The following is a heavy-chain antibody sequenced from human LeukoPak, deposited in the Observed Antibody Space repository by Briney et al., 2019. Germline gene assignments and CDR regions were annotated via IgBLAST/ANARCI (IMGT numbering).Heavy chain of an antibody. Sequence: KSGGSLRLSCAASGFTLRHAWMSWVRQGPGKGVEWVGRTKTNADGGTADYAAPVKGRFTISRDDSKNTLHLQMNSLKTEDTAVYYCTIESYYYVYGMDVWGQGTTVTVS. V-gene: IGHV3-15*01. CDR3: TIESYYYVYGMDV. CDR2: TKTNADGGTA. CDR1: GFTLRHAW. J-gene: IGHJ6*02.